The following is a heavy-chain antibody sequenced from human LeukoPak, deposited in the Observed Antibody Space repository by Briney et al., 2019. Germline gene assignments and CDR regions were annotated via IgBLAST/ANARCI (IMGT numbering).Heavy chain of an antibody. CDR2: IYYSGST. V-gene: IGHV4-59*01. Sequence: SETLSLTCTVSGGSISSYYWSWIRQPPGKGLEWIGYIYYSGSTNYSPSLKSRVIMSGDTSKNQFSLKLTSVTAADTAVYYCARDSSGLYYFDYWGQGTLVTVSS. D-gene: IGHD6-19*01. CDR1: GGSISSYY. CDR3: ARDSSGLYYFDY. J-gene: IGHJ4*02.